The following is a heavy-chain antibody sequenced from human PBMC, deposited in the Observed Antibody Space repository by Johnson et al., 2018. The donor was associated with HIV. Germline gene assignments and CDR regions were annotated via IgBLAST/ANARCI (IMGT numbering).Heavy chain of an antibody. CDR1: RFTFDDYA. D-gene: IGHD3-10*01. CDR2: ISSSGSTI. Sequence: VQLVESGGGVVRPGGSLRLSCETSRFTFDDYAMHWVRQAPGKGLEWVSYISSSGSTIYYADSVKGRFTISRDNAKNSLYLQLNIPGADDTAVYVCARDRFGGSDAFDLWCQGTMVTVSS. J-gene: IGHJ3*01. V-gene: IGHV3-48*03. CDR3: ARDRFGGSDAFDL.